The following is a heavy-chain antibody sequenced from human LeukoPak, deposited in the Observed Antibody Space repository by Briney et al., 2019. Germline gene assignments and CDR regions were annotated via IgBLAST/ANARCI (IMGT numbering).Heavy chain of an antibody. V-gene: IGHV4-39*01. CDR3: ARGSGWYHYYYYMDV. Sequence: SETLSLTCTVSGGSISSSSYYWGWIRQPPGKGLEWIGSMYYGGNTYYNPSLKSRVTISVDTSKNQFSLKLSSVTAADTAVYYCARGSGWYHYYYYMDVWGKGTTVTVSS. D-gene: IGHD6-19*01. CDR1: GGSISSSSYY. CDR2: MYYGGNT. J-gene: IGHJ6*03.